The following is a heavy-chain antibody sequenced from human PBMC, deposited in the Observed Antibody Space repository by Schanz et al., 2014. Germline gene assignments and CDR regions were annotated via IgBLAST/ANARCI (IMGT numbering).Heavy chain of an antibody. Sequence: EVQLVESGGGLVKPGGSLRLSCAASTSIFNHAWMSWVRQAPGKGLEWVSAISASGGTTYYADSVKGRFTISRDNSKNTLYLQMNSLRAEDTGLYFCARGGSGSHYRLDYWGQGTLVTVSS. CDR1: TSIFNHAW. D-gene: IGHD1-26*01. CDR3: ARGGSGSHYRLDY. CDR2: ISASGGTT. V-gene: IGHV3-23*04. J-gene: IGHJ4*02.